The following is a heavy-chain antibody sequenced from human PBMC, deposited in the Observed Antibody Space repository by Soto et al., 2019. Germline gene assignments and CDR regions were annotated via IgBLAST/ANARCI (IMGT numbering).Heavy chain of an antibody. CDR1: GGSISSGGYS. CDR2: IYHSGST. D-gene: IGHD3-10*01. Sequence: SETLPLTCAVSGGSISSGGYSWSWIRQPPGKGLEWIGYIYHSGSTYYNPSLKSRVTISVDTSKNQFSLKLDSVTAADTAVYYCASIWFGDFDYWGHGTLVTVSS. V-gene: IGHV4-30-2*05. CDR3: ASIWFGDFDY. J-gene: IGHJ4*01.